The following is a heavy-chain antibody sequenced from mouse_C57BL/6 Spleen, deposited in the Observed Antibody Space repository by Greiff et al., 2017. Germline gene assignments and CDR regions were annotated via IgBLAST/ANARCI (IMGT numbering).Heavy chain of an antibody. CDR3: AGPHYYGSSYGYAMDY. J-gene: IGHJ4*01. CDR1: GFTFSDYY. V-gene: IGHV5-12*01. Sequence: VQLKESGGGLVQPGGSLKLSCAASGFTFSDYYMYWVRQTPEKRLEWVAYISNGGGSTYYPDTVKGRFTISRDNAKNTLYLQMSRLKSEDTAMYYCAGPHYYGSSYGYAMDYWGQGTSVTVSS. CDR2: ISNGGGST. D-gene: IGHD1-1*01.